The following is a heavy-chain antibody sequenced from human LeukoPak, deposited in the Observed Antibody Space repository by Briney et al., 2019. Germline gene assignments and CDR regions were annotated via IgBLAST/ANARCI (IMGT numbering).Heavy chain of an antibody. D-gene: IGHD5-12*01. CDR1: GGSISSGSYY. Sequence: PSQTLSLTCTVSGGSISSGSYYGSWIGQPAGKGLEWIGRIYTSGSTNYNPSLKSRVTISVDTSKNQFSLKLSSVTAADTAVYYCARGGSGYHFDYWGQGTLVTVSS. J-gene: IGHJ4*02. CDR3: ARGGSGYHFDY. V-gene: IGHV4-61*02. CDR2: IYTSGST.